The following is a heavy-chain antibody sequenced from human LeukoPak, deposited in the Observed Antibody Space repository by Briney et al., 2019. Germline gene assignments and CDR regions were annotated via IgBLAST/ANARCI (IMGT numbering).Heavy chain of an antibody. D-gene: IGHD2-21*02. Sequence: GGSLRLSCAASGFTFSSYAMHWVRQAPGKGLEWVAVISYDGSNKYYADSVKGRFTISRDNSKNTLYLQMNSLRAEDTAVYYCARDSGVTAILGAFDIWGQGTMVTVSS. CDR3: ARDSGVTAILGAFDI. J-gene: IGHJ3*02. V-gene: IGHV3-30*01. CDR1: GFTFSSYA. CDR2: ISYDGSNK.